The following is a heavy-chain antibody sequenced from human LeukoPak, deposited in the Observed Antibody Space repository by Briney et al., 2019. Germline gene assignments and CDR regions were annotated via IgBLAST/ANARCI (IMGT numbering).Heavy chain of an antibody. CDR1: GGSISSGGYY. J-gene: IGHJ6*03. CDR3: ARGAFIPVFGVNYMDV. Sequence: PSQTLSLTCTVSGGSISSGGYYWSWIRQHSGKGLEWIGYIYYSGSTYYNPSLKSRVTMSVNTSKNQFSLQLSSVTAADTAVYYCARGAFIPVFGVNYMDVWGKGTTVTVSS. D-gene: IGHD3-3*01. CDR2: IYYSGST. V-gene: IGHV4-31*03.